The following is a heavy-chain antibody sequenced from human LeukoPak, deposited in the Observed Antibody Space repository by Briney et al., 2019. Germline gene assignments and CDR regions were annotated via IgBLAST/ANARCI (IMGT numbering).Heavy chain of an antibody. D-gene: IGHD1-1*01. V-gene: IGHV3-21*01. CDR3: ARMVQLERRRAFDI. CDR2: ISSSSSYI. J-gene: IGHJ3*02. Sequence: GGSLRPSCAASGFTFSSYSMNWVRQAPGKGLEWVSSISSSSSYIYYADSVKGRFTISRDNAKNSLYLQMNSLRAEDTAVYYCARMVQLERRRAFDIWGQGTMVTVSS. CDR1: GFTFSSYS.